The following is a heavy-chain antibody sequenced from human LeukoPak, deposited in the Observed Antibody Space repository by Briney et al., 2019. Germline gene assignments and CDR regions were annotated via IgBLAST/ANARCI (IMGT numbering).Heavy chain of an antibody. Sequence: PGGSLRLSCAASGFTFDDYAMHWVRQPPGKGLEWVPLISGDGGRTYYADSVKGRFTVSRDNSKNTLYLQMNSLGTEDTALYYCAKDLFIARGYFYYMDVWGKGTTVTVSS. CDR1: GFTFDDYA. CDR2: ISGDGGRT. CDR3: AKDLFIARGYFYYMDV. D-gene: IGHD2-15*01. J-gene: IGHJ6*03. V-gene: IGHV3-43*02.